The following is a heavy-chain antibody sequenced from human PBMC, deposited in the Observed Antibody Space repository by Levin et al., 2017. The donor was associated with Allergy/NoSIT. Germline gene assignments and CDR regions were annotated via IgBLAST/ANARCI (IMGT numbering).Heavy chain of an antibody. CDR1: GFTFSDSW. CDR2: IKGDGSMQ. CDR3: ARAQVSASGDY. Sequence: LSLTCAASGFTFSDSWMSWVRPPPGKGLEWVGNIKGDGSMQRYVDSVKGRFTISRDNAKNSLYLQMSSLRVEDTAVYYCARAQVSASGDYWGKGTLVTVSS. V-gene: IGHV3-7*01. J-gene: IGHJ4*02. D-gene: IGHD6-6*01.